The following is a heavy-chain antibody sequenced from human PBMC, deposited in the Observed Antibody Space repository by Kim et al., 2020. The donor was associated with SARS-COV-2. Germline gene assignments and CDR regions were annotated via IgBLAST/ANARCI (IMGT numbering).Heavy chain of an antibody. CDR3: ARDPHSLDY. V-gene: IGHV3-48*04. Sequence: GGSLRLSCAASGFTFSGYSMNWVRQAPGKGLEWVSYIFKSGGTTHYADSVKGRFTISRDNAKNSLYLQMNSLRVEDTAVYFCARDPHSLDYWGQGTLVTVSS. J-gene: IGHJ4*02. CDR2: IFKSGGTT. CDR1: GFTFSGYS. D-gene: IGHD3-16*02.